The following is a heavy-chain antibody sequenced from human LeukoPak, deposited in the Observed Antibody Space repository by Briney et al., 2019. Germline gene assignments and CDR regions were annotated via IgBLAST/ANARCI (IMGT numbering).Heavy chain of an antibody. CDR1: GGTFISYA. J-gene: IGHJ4*02. Sequence: SVKVSCKASGGTFISYAISWVRQAPGQGLEWMGGIIPIFGTANYAQKFQGRVTITADESTSTAYMELSSLRSEDTAVYYCARVPLGYYYDSSGYYLGYWGQGTLVTVSS. CDR2: IIPIFGTA. D-gene: IGHD3-22*01. CDR3: ARVPLGYYYDSSGYYLGY. V-gene: IGHV1-69*13.